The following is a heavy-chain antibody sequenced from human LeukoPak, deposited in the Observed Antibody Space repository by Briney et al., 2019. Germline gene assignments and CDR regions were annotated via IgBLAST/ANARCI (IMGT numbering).Heavy chain of an antibody. J-gene: IGHJ3*02. D-gene: IGHD3-3*01. CDR3: ARVSFSYYDFWSGRDAFDI. V-gene: IGHV3-7*01. Sequence: GGSLRLSCAASGFTFSSYWMSWVRQAPGKGLEWVANIKQDGSEKYYVDSVKGRFTISRDNAKNSLYLQINSLRAEDTAVYYCARVSFSYYDFWSGRDAFDIWGQGTMVTVSS. CDR2: IKQDGSEK. CDR1: GFTFSSYW.